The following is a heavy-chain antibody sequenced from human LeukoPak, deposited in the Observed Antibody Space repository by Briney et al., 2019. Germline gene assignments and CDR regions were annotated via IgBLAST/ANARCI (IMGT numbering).Heavy chain of an antibody. CDR1: GDTFTGHY. D-gene: IGHD3-10*01. CDR2: INPNSGAT. Sequence: GASVKVSCKASSGDTFTGHYIHWVRQAPGQGLEWMGWINPNSGATNYAQRFQGRVTMTRDTSINTAYMELNRLRSDDTAMYYCARSPSLWFGPYFFDYWGQGTLVTVSS. J-gene: IGHJ4*02. CDR3: ARSPSLWFGPYFFDY. V-gene: IGHV1-2*02.